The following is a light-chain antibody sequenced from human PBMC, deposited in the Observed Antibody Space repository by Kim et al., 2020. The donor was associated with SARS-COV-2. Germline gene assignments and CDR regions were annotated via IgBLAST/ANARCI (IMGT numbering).Light chain of an antibody. Sequence: QSALTQPPSASGSPGQSVTISCTGTSSDVGDYVSWYQQHPGKAPKLMIYEVSKRPSGVPDRFPGSKSGNTASLTVSGLQAEDEADYYCTSYAGSNNYVFGTGTKVTVL. CDR1: SSDVGDY. CDR2: EVS. CDR3: TSYAGSNNYV. J-gene: IGLJ1*01. V-gene: IGLV2-8*01.